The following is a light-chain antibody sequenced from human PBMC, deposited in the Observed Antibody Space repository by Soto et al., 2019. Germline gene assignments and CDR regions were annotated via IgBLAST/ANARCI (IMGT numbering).Light chain of an antibody. CDR2: DAS. CDR1: QSVSSY. J-gene: IGKJ2*01. V-gene: IGKV3-11*01. Sequence: EIVLTQSPATLSLSPGERATLSCRASQSVSSYLAWYQQKPGQAPRLLIHDASNRATGIPARFSGSGSGTDFTLTISSLQPEDFATYYCQQSHSLPYTFGQGTKLEIK. CDR3: QQSHSLPYT.